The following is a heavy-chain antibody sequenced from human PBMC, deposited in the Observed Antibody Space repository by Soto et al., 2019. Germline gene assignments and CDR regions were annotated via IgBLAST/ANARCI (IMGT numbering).Heavy chain of an antibody. CDR2: TRHDGTNK. CDR3: ERALSGPLDY. J-gene: IGHJ4*02. V-gene: IGHV3-33*01. CDR1: GFTFSNYG. Sequence: GGSLRLSCATSGFTFSNYGMHWVRLAPGKGLEWVAVTRHDGTNKYYADSVKGRCTISRDNSKNTVHLQMNSLRGEDTAVYYCERALSGPLDYWGQGTLVTVSS.